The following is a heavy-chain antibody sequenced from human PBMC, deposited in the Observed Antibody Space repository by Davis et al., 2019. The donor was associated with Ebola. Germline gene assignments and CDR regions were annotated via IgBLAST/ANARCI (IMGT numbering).Heavy chain of an antibody. V-gene: IGHV3-23*01. J-gene: IGHJ3*02. D-gene: IGHD2-21*02. Sequence: GESLKISCAASAFIFSSYVMSWVRQAPGKGLEWVSTLCTSADTYYADSVKGRFTISRDNSRNTLYLQMNGLRVEDTAIYYCAKDTANIWFDIWGQGTMVTVSS. CDR2: LCTSADT. CDR1: AFIFSSYV. CDR3: AKDTANIWFDI.